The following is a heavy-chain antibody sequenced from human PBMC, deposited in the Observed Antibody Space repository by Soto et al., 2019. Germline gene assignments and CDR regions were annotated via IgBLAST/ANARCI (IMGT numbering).Heavy chain of an antibody. CDR2: INHSGST. V-gene: IGHV4-34*01. CDR1: GGSFSGYY. CDR3: ARELYYDFWSGHRPLGY. Sequence: SETLSLTCAVYGGSFSGYYWSWIRQPPGKGLEWIGEINHSGSTNYNPSLKSRVTISVDTSKNQFSLKLSSVTAADTAVYYCARELYYDFWSGHRPLGYWGQGTLVTVSS. J-gene: IGHJ4*02. D-gene: IGHD3-3*01.